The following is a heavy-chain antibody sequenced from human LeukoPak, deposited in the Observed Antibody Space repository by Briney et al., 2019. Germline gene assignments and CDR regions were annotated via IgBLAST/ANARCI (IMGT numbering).Heavy chain of an antibody. D-gene: IGHD2-15*01. V-gene: IGHV5-51*01. CDR2: IYPGDSDT. CDR3: ARGYCSGGSCYPARFDP. Sequence: HGESLKISCKGSGYSFTSYWIGWVRQMPGKGLEWMGIIYPGDSDTRYGPSFQGQVTISADKSISTAYLQWSSLKASDTAMYYCARGYCSGGSCYPARFDPWGQGTLVTVSS. J-gene: IGHJ5*02. CDR1: GYSFTSYW.